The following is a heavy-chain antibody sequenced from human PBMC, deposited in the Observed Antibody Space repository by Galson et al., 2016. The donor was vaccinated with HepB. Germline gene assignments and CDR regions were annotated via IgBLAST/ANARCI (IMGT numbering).Heavy chain of an antibody. Sequence: SLRLSCAASGFTFNDYWMHWVRQAPGRGLDWVSRINNDGSRSTYADSVKGRFTITRDNAKNTLYLQMNSLRAEDTQVYYCVRDMYGSYFAFDIWGQGTMVTVSS. CDR2: INNDGSRS. CDR1: GFTFNDYW. CDR3: VRDMYGSYFAFDI. D-gene: IGHD1-26*01. V-gene: IGHV3-74*01. J-gene: IGHJ3*02.